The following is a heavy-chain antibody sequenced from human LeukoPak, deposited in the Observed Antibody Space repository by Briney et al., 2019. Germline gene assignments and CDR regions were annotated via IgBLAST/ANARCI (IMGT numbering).Heavy chain of an antibody. Sequence: VASVKVSFKASGYTFTSYGISWVRQAPGQGLEWMGWISAYNGNTNYAQKLQGRVTMTTDTSTSTAYMELRSLRSDDTAVYYCARGYYDYVWGSSDYWGQGALVTVSS. D-gene: IGHD3-16*01. CDR1: GYTFTSYG. CDR2: ISAYNGNT. J-gene: IGHJ4*02. CDR3: ARGYYDYVWGSSDY. V-gene: IGHV1-18*01.